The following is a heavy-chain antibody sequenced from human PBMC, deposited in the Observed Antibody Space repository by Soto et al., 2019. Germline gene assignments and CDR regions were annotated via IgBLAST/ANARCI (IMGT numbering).Heavy chain of an antibody. J-gene: IGHJ5*02. Sequence: SETLSLTCTVSGGSISSYYWSWIRQPAGKGLEWIGRIFTSGNTNYNPSLKSRVTMSVDTSKNQLSLKLTSVTAADTAFYYCARTSVKFQKTWYALTWFDPWGQGILVTVYS. V-gene: IGHV4-4*07. CDR1: GGSISSYY. D-gene: IGHD6-13*01. CDR2: IFTSGNT. CDR3: ARTSVKFQKTWYALTWFDP.